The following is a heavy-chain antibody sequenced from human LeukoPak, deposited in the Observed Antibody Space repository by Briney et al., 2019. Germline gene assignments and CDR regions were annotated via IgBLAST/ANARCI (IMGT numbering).Heavy chain of an antibody. Sequence: GGSLRLSCAASGFTFSSYEMNWVRQAPGKGLEWVSYISSSGSTIYYADSVKGRFTISRDNAKNSLYLQMNSLRAEDMALYYCAKDVSSSWPLIRFDYWGQGTLVTVSS. CDR1: GFTFSSYE. V-gene: IGHV3-48*03. CDR2: ISSSGSTI. J-gene: IGHJ4*02. D-gene: IGHD6-13*01. CDR3: AKDVSSSWPLIRFDY.